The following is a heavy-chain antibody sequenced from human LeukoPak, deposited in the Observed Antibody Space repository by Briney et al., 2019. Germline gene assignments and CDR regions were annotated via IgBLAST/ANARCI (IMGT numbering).Heavy chain of an antibody. CDR2: MNPNSGGT. CDR1: GYTFTSYD. D-gene: IGHD5-18*01. Sequence: ASVKVSCKASGYTFTSYDINWVRQATGQGLEWMGWMNPNSGGTNYAQKFQGRVTMTRDTSISTAYMELSRLRSDDTAVYYCARIEDRGYSYGFFQNWFDPWGQGTLVTVSS. J-gene: IGHJ5*02. V-gene: IGHV1-2*02. CDR3: ARIEDRGYSYGFFQNWFDP.